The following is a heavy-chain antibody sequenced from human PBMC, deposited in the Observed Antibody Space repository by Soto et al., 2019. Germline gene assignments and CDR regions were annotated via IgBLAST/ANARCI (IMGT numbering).Heavy chain of an antibody. CDR3: ASSRFFRLDY. CDR1: GFTFSDYW. D-gene: IGHD3-3*01. CDR2: IKSDGRII. V-gene: IGHV3-74*01. Sequence: GGSLRLSCAASGFTFSDYWMHWVRQGPGKGLVWVSRIKSDGRIIGYADSVKGRFTISRDNAKNTLYMEMNSLTVEDTAVYYCASSRFFRLDYSGQGTLVTVSS. J-gene: IGHJ4*02.